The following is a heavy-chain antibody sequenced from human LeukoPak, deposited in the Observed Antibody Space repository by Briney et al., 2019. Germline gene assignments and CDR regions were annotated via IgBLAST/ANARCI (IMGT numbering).Heavy chain of an antibody. V-gene: IGHV1-2*02. D-gene: IGHD3-10*01. Sequence: GASVKVSCKASGYTFTSYGISWVRQAPGQGLEWMGWINPNSGGTNYAQKFQGRVTMTRDTSISTAYMELSRLRSDDTAVYYCARDSSSGYWGQGTLVTVSS. CDR1: GYTFTSYG. CDR3: ARDSSSGY. J-gene: IGHJ4*02. CDR2: INPNSGGT.